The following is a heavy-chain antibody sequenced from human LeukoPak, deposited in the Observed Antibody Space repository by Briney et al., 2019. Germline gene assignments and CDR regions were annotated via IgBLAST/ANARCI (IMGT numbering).Heavy chain of an antibody. J-gene: IGHJ4*02. CDR3: ARAGSGYSFDY. V-gene: IGHV4-39*01. D-gene: IGHD3-10*01. Sequence: PSETLSLTCTVSGGSISSSSYYWGWIRQPPGKGLEWIGSFYYSGSTYYSPSLKGRVTISVDTSKNQFSLKLRSVTAADTAVYYCARAGSGYSFDYWGQGTLVTVSS. CDR2: FYYSGST. CDR1: GGSISSSSYY.